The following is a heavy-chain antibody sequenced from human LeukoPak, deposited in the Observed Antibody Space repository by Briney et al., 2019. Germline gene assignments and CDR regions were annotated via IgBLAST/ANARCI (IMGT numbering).Heavy chain of an antibody. D-gene: IGHD6-19*01. CDR2: INPYNGNT. CDR1: GYTFTGYY. J-gene: IGHJ5*02. Sequence: ASVKVSCKASGYTFTGYYMHWVRQAPGQGLEWMGWINPYNGNTNYAQKFQGRVTMTTDTSTSTAYMELRSLRADDTAVYYCARDSASVWPGSSGWSNWFDPWGQGTLVTVSS. V-gene: IGHV1-18*04. CDR3: ARDSASVWPGSSGWSNWFDP.